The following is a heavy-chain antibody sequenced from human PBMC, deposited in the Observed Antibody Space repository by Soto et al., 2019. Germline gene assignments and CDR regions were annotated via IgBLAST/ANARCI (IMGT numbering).Heavy chain of an antibody. J-gene: IGHJ6*02. Sequence: ASVKVSCKASGYTFTGYYMHWVRQAPGQGLEWMGWINPNSGGTNYAQKFQGRVTMTRDTSISTAYMELSRLRSDDTAVYYCARLGRYFYWLPYGMDVWGQGTTVTVSS. CDR3: ARLGRYFYWLPYGMDV. CDR2: INPNSGGT. D-gene: IGHD3-9*01. CDR1: GYTFTGYY. V-gene: IGHV1-2*02.